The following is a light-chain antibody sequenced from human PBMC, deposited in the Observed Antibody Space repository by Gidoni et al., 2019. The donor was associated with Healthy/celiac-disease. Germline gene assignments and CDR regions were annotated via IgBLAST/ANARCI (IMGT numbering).Light chain of an antibody. V-gene: IGKV3-11*01. Sequence: EIVLTQPPATLSLSPGERATLSCRASQIVSSYLAWYQQKPGQAPRLLIYDASNRATGIPARFSGSGSGTDFTLTISSLEPEDFAVYYCQQRSNWPLTFGGGTKVEIK. CDR2: DAS. CDR1: QIVSSY. CDR3: QQRSNWPLT. J-gene: IGKJ4*01.